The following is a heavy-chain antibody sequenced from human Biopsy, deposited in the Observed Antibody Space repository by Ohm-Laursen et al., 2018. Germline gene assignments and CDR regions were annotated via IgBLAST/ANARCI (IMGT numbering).Heavy chain of an antibody. CDR1: GFTFTTNA. Sequence: SLRLSCSASGFTFTTNAMSWVRQAPGKGLEWVSTIGYSGDSTYYADSVNGRFTISRDNSKNTLYLQMNSLTAEDTALYYCARGPGKLWSGYYTWGQGSLVSVSS. V-gene: IGHV3-23*01. J-gene: IGHJ5*02. D-gene: IGHD3-3*01. CDR3: ARGPGKLWSGYYT. CDR2: IGYSGDST.